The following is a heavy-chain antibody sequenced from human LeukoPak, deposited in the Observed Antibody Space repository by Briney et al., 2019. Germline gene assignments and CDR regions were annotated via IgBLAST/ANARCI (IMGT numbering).Heavy chain of an antibody. CDR3: ARDTRCGSTSWLVGGWFDP. D-gene: IGHD3-10*01. CDR1: VYTLTQLT. J-gene: IGHJ5*02. V-gene: IGHV1-24*01. CDR2: FDPEDGET. Sequence: ASVKISCTIFVYTLTQLTMHSVREAPGKGLEWMGGFDPEDGETIYARNFQGRFTMTEDTSTDTAYMALTTLRSEDTAVDYCARDTRCGSTSWLVGGWFDPWGQGTLVTVSS.